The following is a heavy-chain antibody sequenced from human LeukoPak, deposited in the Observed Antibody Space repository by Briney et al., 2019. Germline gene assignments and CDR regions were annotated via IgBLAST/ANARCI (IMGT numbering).Heavy chain of an antibody. V-gene: IGHV1-2*02. J-gene: IGHJ4*02. D-gene: IGHD4-17*01. CDR1: GYTFTGYY. CDR3: ARVSWVTSEDDRRSYGDYDGY. Sequence: ASVKVSCKASGYTFTGYYMHWVRQAPGQGLEWMGWINPNSGGTNYAQKFQGRVTMTRDTSISTAYMELSRLRSDDTAVYYCARVSWVTSEDDRRSYGDYDGYWGQGTLVTVSS. CDR2: INPNSGGT.